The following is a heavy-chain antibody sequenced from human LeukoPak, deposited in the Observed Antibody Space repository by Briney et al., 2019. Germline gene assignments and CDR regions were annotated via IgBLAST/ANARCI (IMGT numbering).Heavy chain of an antibody. Sequence: KASETLSLTCAVDGGSFSGYYWSWIRQPPGKGLEWIGEINHSGSTNYNPSLKSRVTISVDTSKNQFSLKLSSVTAADTAVYYCARGQKRGYSYGPPFGYWGQGTLVTVSS. CDR3: ARGQKRGYSYGPPFGY. D-gene: IGHD5-18*01. CDR2: INHSGST. J-gene: IGHJ4*02. CDR1: GGSFSGYY. V-gene: IGHV4-34*01.